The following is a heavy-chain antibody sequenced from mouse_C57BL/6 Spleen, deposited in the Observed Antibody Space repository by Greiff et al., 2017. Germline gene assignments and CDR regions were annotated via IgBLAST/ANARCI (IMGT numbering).Heavy chain of an antibody. J-gene: IGHJ3*01. CDR2: ISYDGSN. CDR3: AREGSTGYDYDEGFAY. Sequence: EVQLQQSGPGLVKPSQSLSLTCSVTGYSITSGYYWNWIRQFPGNKLEWMGYISYDGSNNYNPSLKNRISITRDTSKNQFFLKLNSVTTEDTATYYCAREGSTGYDYDEGFAYWGQGTLVTVSA. D-gene: IGHD2-4*01. V-gene: IGHV3-6*01. CDR1: GYSITSGYY.